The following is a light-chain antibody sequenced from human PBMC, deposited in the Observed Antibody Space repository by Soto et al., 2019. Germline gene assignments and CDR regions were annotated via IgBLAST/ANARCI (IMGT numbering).Light chain of an antibody. Sequence: EIVLTQSPATLSLSPGERATLSCRASQSVSSYLAWYQQKPGQAPRLLISDASNRATGIPARFSGSGSGTDFPLTISSLEPEDFAVYYCQQRRNWPPITFGQGTRLEIK. CDR1: QSVSSY. CDR2: DAS. CDR3: QQRRNWPPIT. J-gene: IGKJ5*01. V-gene: IGKV3-11*01.